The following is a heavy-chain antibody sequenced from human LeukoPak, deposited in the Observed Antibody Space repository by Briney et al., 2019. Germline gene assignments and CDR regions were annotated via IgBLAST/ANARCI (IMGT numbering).Heavy chain of an antibody. V-gene: IGHV3-7*01. Sequence: GGSLRLSCAASGFTFSSYWISWVRQAPGKGLGWVANIKQDGSEKYYVDSVKGRFTISRDNAKNSLYLQMNSLRAEDTAVYYCARNPLRELYIDYWGQGTLVTVSS. J-gene: IGHJ4*02. D-gene: IGHD5/OR15-5a*01. CDR3: ARNPLRELYIDY. CDR1: GFTFSSYW. CDR2: IKQDGSEK.